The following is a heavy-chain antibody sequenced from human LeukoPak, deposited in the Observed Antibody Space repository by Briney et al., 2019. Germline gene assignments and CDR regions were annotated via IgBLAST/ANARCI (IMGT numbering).Heavy chain of an antibody. V-gene: IGHV3-7*01. J-gene: IGHJ6*03. D-gene: IGHD6-6*01. CDR1: GFTFSHYG. CDR3: ARIAARDHYYYYYMDV. CDR2: IKQDGSEK. Sequence: GGSLRLFCEVSGFTFSHYGMSWVRQAPGKGLEWVANIKQDGSEKYYVGSVKGRFTISRDNAKNSLYLQMNSLRAEDTAVYYCARIAARDHYYYYYMDVWGKGTTVTVSS.